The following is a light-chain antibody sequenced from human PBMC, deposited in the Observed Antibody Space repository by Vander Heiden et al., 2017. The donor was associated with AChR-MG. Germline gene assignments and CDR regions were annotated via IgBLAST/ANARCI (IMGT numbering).Light chain of an antibody. CDR2: EGT. Sequence: QSALTQPPSASGSPGPSVTLACTCTSTSVGSYDYVSWYQHHPGKGPKLMIYEGTKRPSGGPDRFSGSKSGNTASLTVSGLQAEDEADYYCSSFAGSNTWVFGGGTKVTVL. CDR3: SSFAGSNTWV. V-gene: IGLV2-8*01. CDR1: STSVGSYDY. J-gene: IGLJ3*02.